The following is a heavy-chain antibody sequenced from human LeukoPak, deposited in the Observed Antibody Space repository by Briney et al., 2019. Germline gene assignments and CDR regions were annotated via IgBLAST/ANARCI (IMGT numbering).Heavy chain of an antibody. V-gene: IGHV3-20*04. Sequence: GGSLRLSCAASGFTFDDYGMSWVRQAPGKGLEWVSGINWNGGSTGYADSVKGRFTISRDNAKNSLYLQMNSLRAEDTALYYCARALWSGYYAIHWGAFDIWGQGTMVTVSS. CDR1: GFTFDDYG. CDR2: INWNGGST. J-gene: IGHJ3*02. D-gene: IGHD3-3*01. CDR3: ARALWSGYYAIHWGAFDI.